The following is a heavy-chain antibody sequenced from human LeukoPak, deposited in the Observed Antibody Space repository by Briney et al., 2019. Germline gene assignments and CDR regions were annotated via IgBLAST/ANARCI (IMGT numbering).Heavy chain of an antibody. CDR2: IDSSGST. CDR1: GGSISSSSYY. J-gene: IGHJ4*02. D-gene: IGHD6-19*01. CDR3: ARSPVAGFDY. V-gene: IGHV4-39*01. Sequence: SETLSLTCTVSGGSISSSSYYCRWIRQPPGKGLEWIASIDSSGSTYHNPSLKSRITMFVDTSKNQFSLRLSSVTAADTAVYYCARSPVAGFDYWGQGALVTVSS.